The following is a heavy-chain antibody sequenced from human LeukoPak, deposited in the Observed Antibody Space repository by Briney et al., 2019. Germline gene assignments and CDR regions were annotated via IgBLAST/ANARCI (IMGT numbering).Heavy chain of an antibody. V-gene: IGHV1-18*03. J-gene: IGHJ4*02. CDR1: GYTFTSYG. Sequence: ASVKVSCKASGYTFTSYGISWVRQAPGQGLEWMGWISDYNGNTNYAQKLQGRVTITRDTSASTAYMELSSLRSEDMAVYYCARGFYYDSSGPFDYWGQGTLVTVSS. CDR3: ARGFYYDSSGPFDY. D-gene: IGHD3-22*01. CDR2: ISDYNGNT.